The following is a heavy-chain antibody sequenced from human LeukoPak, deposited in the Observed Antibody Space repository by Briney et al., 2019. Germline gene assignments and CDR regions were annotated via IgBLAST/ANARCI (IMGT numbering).Heavy chain of an antibody. CDR3: ARPYLEWSLKFYMDV. CDR1: EFWVSDNY. D-gene: IGHD3-3*02. J-gene: IGHJ6*03. CDR2: IFSGGRI. Sequence: GGSLRLSCAASEFWVSDNYMSWVRQAPGKGPEWVSVIFSGGRIYYADSVRGRFTISRDESKNSLYLQMNSLRAEDTAVYYCARPYLEWSLKFYMDVWGKGTTVTVSS. V-gene: IGHV3-66*04.